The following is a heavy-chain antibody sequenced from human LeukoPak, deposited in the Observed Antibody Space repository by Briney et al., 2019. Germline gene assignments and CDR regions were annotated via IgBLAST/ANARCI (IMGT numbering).Heavy chain of an antibody. CDR1: GFTFRSYD. Sequence: GGSLRLSCAASGFTFRSYDMHWVRQVTGKGLEWVSAVGISGDTYYAGSVKGRFTISRENAKNSLYLQMNSLTAGDTAVYYCVRGGIQASGIDEIDHWGQGTLVTVSS. V-gene: IGHV3-13*01. CDR3: VRGGIQASGIDEIDH. CDR2: VGISGDT. D-gene: IGHD6-13*01. J-gene: IGHJ4*02.